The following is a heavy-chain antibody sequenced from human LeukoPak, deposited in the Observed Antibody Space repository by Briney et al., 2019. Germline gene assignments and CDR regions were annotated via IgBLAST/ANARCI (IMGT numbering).Heavy chain of an antibody. CDR3: ARILVRGVIIGEGNWFDP. D-gene: IGHD3-10*01. CDR2: IYYSGST. Sequence: SETLSLTCTVSGGSISSSSYYWGWIRQPPGKGLEWIGSIYYSGSTYYNPSLKSRVTISVDTSKNQFSLKLSSVTAADTAVYYCARILVRGVIIGEGNWFDPWGQGTLVTVSS. V-gene: IGHV4-39*07. CDR1: GGSISSSSYY. J-gene: IGHJ5*02.